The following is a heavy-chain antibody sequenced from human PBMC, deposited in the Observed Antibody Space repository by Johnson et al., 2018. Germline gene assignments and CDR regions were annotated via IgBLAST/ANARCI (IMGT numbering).Heavy chain of an antibody. Sequence: VQLQESGGGVVQXGRSLRLSCAASGFTFSSYAMHWVRQAPGKGLVWVSRINSEGSSTSYADSVKGRFTISRDNAKNSLYLQMNSLRVEDTAVYYCARGNPWELGFYYHGMDVWGQGTMVTVSS. CDR3: ARGNPWELGFYYHGMDV. CDR2: INSEGSST. CDR1: GFTFSSYA. J-gene: IGHJ6*02. V-gene: IGHV3-74*01. D-gene: IGHD1-26*01.